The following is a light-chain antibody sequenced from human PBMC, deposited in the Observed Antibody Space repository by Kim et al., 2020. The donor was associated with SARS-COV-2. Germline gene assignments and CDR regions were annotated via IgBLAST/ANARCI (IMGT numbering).Light chain of an antibody. V-gene: IGLV3-9*01. Sequence: VAMGPPARITFGEDNIGNKDVHWDQQKPGQAPVLVIYSDTHRPAGIPGRISGSNAGNTATLTITRAQAGDEADYYCQVWDSSTAVFGGGTQLTVL. J-gene: IGLJ3*02. CDR3: QVWDSSTAV. CDR2: SDT. CDR1: NIGNKD.